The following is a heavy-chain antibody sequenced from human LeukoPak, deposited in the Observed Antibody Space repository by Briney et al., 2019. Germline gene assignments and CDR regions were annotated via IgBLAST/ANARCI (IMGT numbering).Heavy chain of an antibody. D-gene: IGHD6-6*01. J-gene: IGHJ5*02. CDR1: GGSISSGSYY. Sequence: SQTLSLTCTVSGGSISSGSYYWSWIRQPAGKGLEWIGRIYTSGSTNYNPPLKSRVTISVDTSKNQVSLKLSSVTAADTAVYYCAREPPEVAARPGFDPWGQGTLVIVSS. CDR2: IYTSGST. CDR3: AREPPEVAARPGFDP. V-gene: IGHV4-61*02.